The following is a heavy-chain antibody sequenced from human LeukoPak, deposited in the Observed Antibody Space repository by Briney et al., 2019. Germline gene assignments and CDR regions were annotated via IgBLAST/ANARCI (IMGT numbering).Heavy chain of an antibody. Sequence: GGSLRLSCAASGSTFSSYGMHWVRQAPGKGLEWVAVIWYDGSNKYYADSVKGRFTISRDNSKNTLYLQMNSLRAEDTAVYYCARGDIMAGLDYWDQGTLVTVSS. CDR2: IWYDGSNK. J-gene: IGHJ4*02. CDR1: GSTFSSYG. V-gene: IGHV3-33*01. D-gene: IGHD6-19*01. CDR3: ARGDIMAGLDY.